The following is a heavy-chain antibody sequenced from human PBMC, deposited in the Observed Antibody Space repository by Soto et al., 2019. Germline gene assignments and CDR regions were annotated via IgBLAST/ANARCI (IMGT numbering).Heavy chain of an antibody. V-gene: IGHV4-30-4*01. Sequence: QVQLQESGPGLVKPSQTLSLTCTVSGDSISSVDYYWSWIRQPPGKGLEWIGYIYYSGTTYYSPSLTSRVTISVDTSKSQFSLILSSVSAADTAVYYCAREGAITAAGSRQVDCGGQGTLVTVSS. CDR3: AREGAITAAGSRQVDC. J-gene: IGHJ4*02. CDR1: GDSISSVDYY. D-gene: IGHD6-13*01. CDR2: IYYSGTT.